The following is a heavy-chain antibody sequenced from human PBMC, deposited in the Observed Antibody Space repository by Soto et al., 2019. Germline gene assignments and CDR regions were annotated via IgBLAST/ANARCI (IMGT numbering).Heavy chain of an antibody. CDR3: ARTSYDILTGRLDAFDI. D-gene: IGHD3-9*01. CDR1: GGSINNGGYS. Sequence: SETLSLTCAVSGGSINNGGYSWSWLRQPPGKGLEWIGYISHGGNTYYNPSLRSRVIMSIDNSKNHFSLGLKSVTAADTATYYCARTSYDILTGRLDAFDIWGQGTLVTVS. J-gene: IGHJ3*02. CDR2: ISHGGNT. V-gene: IGHV4-30-2*01.